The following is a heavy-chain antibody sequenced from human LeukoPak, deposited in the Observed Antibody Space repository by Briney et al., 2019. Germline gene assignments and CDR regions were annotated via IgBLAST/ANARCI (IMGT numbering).Heavy chain of an antibody. CDR2: IYSGGST. CDR1: GFTVSSNY. V-gene: IGHV3-66*01. J-gene: IGHJ4*02. Sequence: PGGSLRLSCAASGFTVSSNYMSWVRQAPGKGLEWVSVIYSGGSTYYADSVKGRFTISRDNSKNTLYLQMNSLRAEDTAVYYCARDAPSPGGDYDLALDYWGQGTLVTVSS. CDR3: ARDAPSPGGDYDLALDY. D-gene: IGHD4-17*01.